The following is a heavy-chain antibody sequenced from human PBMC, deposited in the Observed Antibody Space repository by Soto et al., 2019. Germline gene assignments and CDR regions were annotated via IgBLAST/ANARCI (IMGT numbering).Heavy chain of an antibody. CDR1: GFTFSSYG. Sequence: QVQLVESGGGVVQPGRSLRPSCAASGFTFSSYGMHWVRQAPGKGLEWVAVISYDGSNKYYADSVKGRFTISRDNSKNTLYLQMNSLRAEDTAVYYCAKARYSSGWLRFDYWGQGTLVTVSS. J-gene: IGHJ4*02. CDR2: ISYDGSNK. D-gene: IGHD6-19*01. V-gene: IGHV3-30*18. CDR3: AKARYSSGWLRFDY.